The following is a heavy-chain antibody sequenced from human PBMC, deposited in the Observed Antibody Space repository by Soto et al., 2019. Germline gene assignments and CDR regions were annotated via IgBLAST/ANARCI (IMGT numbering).Heavy chain of an antibody. CDR1: GGTFSSYA. D-gene: IGHD3-22*01. V-gene: IGHV1-69*01. J-gene: IGHJ6*02. Sequence: QVQLVQSGAEVKKPGSSVKVSCKASGGTFSSYAISWVRQAPGQGLEWMGGIIPIFGTANYAQKFQGRVTITADESTXTAYMXLSSXRSEDTAVYYCASSGVTMIVVVTCYYYGMDVWGQGTTVTVSS. CDR2: IIPIFGTA. CDR3: ASSGVTMIVVVTCYYYGMDV.